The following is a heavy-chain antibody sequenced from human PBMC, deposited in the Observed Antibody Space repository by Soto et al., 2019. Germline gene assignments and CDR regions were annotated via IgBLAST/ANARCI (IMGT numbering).Heavy chain of an antibody. CDR2: ISYDGSTE. Sequence: GGSLRLSCAASGFIFSGYAMHWVRRAPGKGLDWVAVISYDGSTEYYAESVKGRFTISRDNSKNTLYLQMNSLRAEDTAVYYCAKERVGHSSGWYPNFQHWGQGTLVTVSS. CDR3: AKERVGHSSGWYPNFQH. CDR1: GFIFSGYA. V-gene: IGHV3-30-3*01. J-gene: IGHJ1*01. D-gene: IGHD6-19*01.